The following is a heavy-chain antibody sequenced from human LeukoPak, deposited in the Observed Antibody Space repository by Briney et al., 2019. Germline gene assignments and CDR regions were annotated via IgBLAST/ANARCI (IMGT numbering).Heavy chain of an antibody. D-gene: IGHD4-23*01. V-gene: IGHV3-30*18. Sequence: PGGSLRLSCAASGFTFSSYGMHWVRQAPGKGLEWVAVISYDGSNKYYADSVKGRFTISRDNSKNTLYLQMNSLRAEDTAVYYCAKDLGDYGGILGYYYYGMDVWGQGTTVTVSS. CDR2: ISYDGSNK. CDR1: GFTFSSYG. CDR3: AKDLGDYGGILGYYYYGMDV. J-gene: IGHJ6*02.